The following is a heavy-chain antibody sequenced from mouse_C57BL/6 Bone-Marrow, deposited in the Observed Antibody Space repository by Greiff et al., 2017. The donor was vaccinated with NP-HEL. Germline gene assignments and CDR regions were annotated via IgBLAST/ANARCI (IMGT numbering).Heavy chain of an antibody. J-gene: IGHJ4*01. CDR3: ARSIYCDYADDPFYAMDY. CDR2: IRNKANGYTT. D-gene: IGHD2-4*01. V-gene: IGHV7-3*01. CDR1: GFTFTDYY. Sequence: EVKLVESGGGLVQPGGSLSLSCAASGFTFTDYYMSWVRQPPGKALEWLGFIRNKANGYTTEYSASVQGRFTISRDNSPSILYLQMKALRTEDSATYDCARSIYCDYADDPFYAMDYWGQGTSVTVSS.